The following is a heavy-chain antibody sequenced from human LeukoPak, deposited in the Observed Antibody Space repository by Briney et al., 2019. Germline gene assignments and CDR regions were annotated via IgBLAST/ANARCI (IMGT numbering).Heavy chain of an antibody. J-gene: IGHJ4*02. CDR2: ISYDGSNK. CDR3: ARDKGYYFDY. Sequence: GGSLRLSCAASGFTFSSYAMHWVRQAPGKGLEWVAVISYDGSNKYYADSVKGRFTISRDNSKNTLYLQMNSLRAEDTAVCYCARDKGYYFDYWGQGTLVTVSS. CDR1: GFTFSSYA. V-gene: IGHV3-30-3*01.